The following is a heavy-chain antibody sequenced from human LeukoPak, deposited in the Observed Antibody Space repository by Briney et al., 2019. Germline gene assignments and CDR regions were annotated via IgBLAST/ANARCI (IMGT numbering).Heavy chain of an antibody. V-gene: IGHV1-8*01. CDR2: MNPKTDNT. Sequence: ASVKVSCKTSGYSFTHYDIHWVRPATGQGREWMGWMNPKTDNTEYAQKFQGRVTLTWTTSISTAYMELSSLKSEDTAVYFCARSGPISLRFWGQGTLVTVSS. J-gene: IGHJ4*02. CDR3: ARSGPISLRF. CDR1: GYSFTHYD. D-gene: IGHD2/OR15-2a*01.